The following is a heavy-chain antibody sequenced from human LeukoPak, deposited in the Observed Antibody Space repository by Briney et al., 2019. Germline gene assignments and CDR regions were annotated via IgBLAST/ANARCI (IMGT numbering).Heavy chain of an antibody. Sequence: GGSLRLSCAASGFTVSINYIGSVRQVRGGGRGWDSFIYRGGRPYTEDPGKGRLTNSRDNSNNTLYLQMNSLRAEDTAVYYCARRKYYYDSSGHDWGQGTLVTVSS. CDR1: GFTVSINY. D-gene: IGHD3-22*01. J-gene: IGHJ4*02. CDR2: IYRGGRP. CDR3: ARRKYYYDSSGHD. V-gene: IGHV3-66*01.